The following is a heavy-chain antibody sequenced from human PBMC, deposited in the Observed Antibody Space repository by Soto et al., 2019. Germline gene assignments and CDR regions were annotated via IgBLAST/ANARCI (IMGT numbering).Heavy chain of an antibody. CDR3: ARESVINVVTGYPPYNWFDS. D-gene: IGHD2-2*01. CDR2: IYSGGST. J-gene: IGHJ5*01. CDR1: GFTVSSNY. V-gene: IGHV3-53*01. Sequence: GGSLRLSCAASGFTVSSNYMSWVRQAPGKGLEWVSVIYSGGSTYYADSVKGRFTISRHNPKNTLYLQMNSLRAEDTAVYYCARESVINVVTGYPPYNWFDSWGQGTLVTVSS.